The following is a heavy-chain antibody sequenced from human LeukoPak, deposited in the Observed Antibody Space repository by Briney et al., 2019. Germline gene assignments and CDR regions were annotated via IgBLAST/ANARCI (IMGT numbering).Heavy chain of an antibody. CDR3: ARDRGYSFDY. D-gene: IGHD3-22*01. V-gene: IGHV3-74*01. J-gene: IGHJ4*02. CDR2: INSAGSST. Sequence: GGSLRLSCAASGFTFSSYWMHWVRQAPGKGLVWVSHINSAGSSTTYADSVKGRFTISRDNAKNTLYLQMNSLRAEDAAVYYCARDRGYSFDYWGQGTLVTVSS. CDR1: GFTFSSYW.